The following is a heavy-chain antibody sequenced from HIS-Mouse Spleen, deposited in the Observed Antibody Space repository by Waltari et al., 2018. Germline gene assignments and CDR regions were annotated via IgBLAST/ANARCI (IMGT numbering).Heavy chain of an antibody. D-gene: IGHD6-19*01. CDR1: GFSLSTSGMC. Sequence: QVTLRESGPALVKPTQTLTLTCTFSGFSLSTSGMCVSWIRQPPGKALEWLARIDWDDDKYYSTSLKTTLPISRDTSKNQVVLTMTNMDPLDTATYYCARIAEGYTSGWYAFDYWGQGTLVTVSS. V-gene: IGHV2-70*15. J-gene: IGHJ4*02. CDR3: ARIAEGYTSGWYAFDY. CDR2: IDWDDDK.